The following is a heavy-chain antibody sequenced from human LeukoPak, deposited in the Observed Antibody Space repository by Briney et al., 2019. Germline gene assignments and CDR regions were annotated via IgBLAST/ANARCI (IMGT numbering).Heavy chain of an antibody. CDR2: ISYDGSNK. V-gene: IGHV3-30*18. CDR3: AKAGSSYYFDY. CDR1: GFTFSSYG. Sequence: GRSLRLSCAASGFTFSSYGMHWVRQAPGKGLEWVAVISYDGSNKYYADSVKGRFTISRDNSKNTLYLQMNSLRAEDTAVYYCAKAGSSYYFDYWGQGTLVTLSS. J-gene: IGHJ4*02. D-gene: IGHD1-1*01.